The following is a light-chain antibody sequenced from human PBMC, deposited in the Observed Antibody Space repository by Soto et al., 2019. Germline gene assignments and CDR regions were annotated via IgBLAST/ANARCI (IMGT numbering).Light chain of an antibody. CDR1: QSVSNY. J-gene: IGKJ4*01. Sequence: IVLTQSPATLSLSPGERATLSCRAGQSVSNYLGWYQQKSGQAPRLLISDVSKRATGIPARFSGSGSVTDFTLTISSLEPEDFAVYYCQHRVNGPTFGGGTKVEIK. CDR2: DVS. V-gene: IGKV3-11*01. CDR3: QHRVNGPT.